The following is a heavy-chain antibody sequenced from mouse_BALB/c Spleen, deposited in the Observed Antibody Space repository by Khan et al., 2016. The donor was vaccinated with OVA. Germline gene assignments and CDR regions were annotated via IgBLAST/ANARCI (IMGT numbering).Heavy chain of an antibody. J-gene: IGHJ4*01. CDR2: IDPANGNT. Sequence: VQLKQSGAEVVKPGASVKLSCTAAGFNIKDTYIHWVKQRPEQGLEWIGRIDPANGNTRYGPEFQGKATIIADTSSNTAHVQLSSLTSEDTAVYYCASYSHYYGRNYYAMDYWGQGTSVTVSS. D-gene: IGHD1-1*01. CDR3: ASYSHYYGRNYYAMDY. CDR1: GFNIKDTY. V-gene: IGHV14-3*02.